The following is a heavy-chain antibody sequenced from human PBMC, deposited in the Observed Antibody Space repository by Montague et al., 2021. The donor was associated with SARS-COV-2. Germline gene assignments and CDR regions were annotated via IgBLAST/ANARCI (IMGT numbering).Heavy chain of an antibody. CDR3: ARGVRGSGTRSL. CDR1: GFTFSSYS. J-gene: IGHJ4*02. Sequence: SLRLSCAASGFTFSSYSMNWVRQAPGKGLEWVSSISSSSSYIYYADSVKGRFTISRDNAKNSLCLQMNSLRAEDTAVYYCARGVRGSGTRSLWGQGTLVTVSS. CDR2: ISSSSSYI. V-gene: IGHV3-21*01. D-gene: IGHD2-2*01.